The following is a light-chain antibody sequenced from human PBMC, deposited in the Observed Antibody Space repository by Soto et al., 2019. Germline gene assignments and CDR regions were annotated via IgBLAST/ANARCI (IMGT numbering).Light chain of an antibody. CDR1: QTVNNNY. J-gene: IGKJ4*01. Sequence: VVLTQSPGTLSLSPGERATLSCRASQTVNNNYVAWYQQKPGQAPRLLIYGASGRATGIPDRFSGSGSGTDFTLTISRLEPDDFAVYYCQQHGTTITFGGGTKVENK. CDR2: GAS. V-gene: IGKV3-20*01. CDR3: QQHGTTIT.